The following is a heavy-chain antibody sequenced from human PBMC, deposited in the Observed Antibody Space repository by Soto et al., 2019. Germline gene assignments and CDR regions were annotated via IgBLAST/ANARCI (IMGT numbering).Heavy chain of an antibody. CDR2: INHSGST. CDR1: GGSFSGYY. V-gene: IGHV4-34*01. J-gene: IGHJ4*02. Sequence: WETLSLTCAVYGGSFSGYYWSWIRQPPGKGLEWIGEINHSGSTNYNPSLKSRVTISVDTSKNQFSLKLSSVTAADTAVYYCARGVKYYYGSGSYYNPVGFDYWGQGTLVTVSS. D-gene: IGHD3-10*01. CDR3: ARGVKYYYGSGSYYNPVGFDY.